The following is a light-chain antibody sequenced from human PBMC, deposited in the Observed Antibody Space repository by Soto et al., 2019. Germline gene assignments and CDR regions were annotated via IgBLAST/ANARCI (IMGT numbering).Light chain of an antibody. V-gene: IGLV1-40*01. J-gene: IGLJ1*01. CDR2: GNS. CDR1: SSNIGAGYD. Sequence: QSVLTQPPSVSGAPGQSVTISCTGSSSNIGAGYDVHWYQQLPRTAPKLLIYGNSNRPSGVPDRFSGSKSGTSASLAITGLQAEDEADYYCQSYDSSLSVYVFGTGTKVTVL. CDR3: QSYDSSLSVYV.